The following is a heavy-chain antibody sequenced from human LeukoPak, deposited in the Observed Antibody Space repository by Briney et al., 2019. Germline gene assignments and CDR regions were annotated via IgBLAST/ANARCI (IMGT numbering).Heavy chain of an antibody. CDR1: GYTFTGYY. J-gene: IGHJ4*02. CDR3: ARSGFSTGFYLYF. D-gene: IGHD6-19*01. CDR2: IDPPSGAT. Sequence: ASVKVSCKASGYTFTGYYIHWLRQAPGQGLEWMGWIDPPSGATNSAQKFQDRVTMTRDRSIGTAYMEMRGLNSDDTAVYYCARSGFSTGFYLYFWGQGTLVPVSS. V-gene: IGHV1-2*02.